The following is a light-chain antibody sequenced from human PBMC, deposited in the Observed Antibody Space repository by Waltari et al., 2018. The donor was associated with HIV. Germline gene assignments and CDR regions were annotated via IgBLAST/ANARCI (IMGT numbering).Light chain of an antibody. CDR3: MQGTHWPST. CDR2: KVS. V-gene: IGKV2-30*01. Sequence: DVVVTQSPLSLVVTLGPPASISCRSSQRLVDSDGNIYLNWLQQRPGQSPRRLIYKVSNRDSGVPDRFSGRRSGTVFTLTISMVEAEDVGDYYCMQGTHWPSTFGQGTWVEI. J-gene: IGKJ1*01. CDR1: QRLVDSDGNIY.